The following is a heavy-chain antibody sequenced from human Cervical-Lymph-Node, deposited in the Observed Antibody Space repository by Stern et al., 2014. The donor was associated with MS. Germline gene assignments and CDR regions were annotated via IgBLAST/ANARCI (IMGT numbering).Heavy chain of an antibody. Sequence: VQLVESGGGVVQPGRSLRLSCAASGFTFRSHAMHWVRQAPGKGLEWVAVISFDGREKYYSDSVKGRFTISRDNSGDTLNLQVNSLRGEDTAVYYCAREGTNFGVAPYNYGMDVWGQGTTVTV. CDR3: AREGTNFGVAPYNYGMDV. J-gene: IGHJ6*02. CDR2: ISFDGREK. V-gene: IGHV3-30*01. D-gene: IGHD3-3*01. CDR1: GFTFRSHA.